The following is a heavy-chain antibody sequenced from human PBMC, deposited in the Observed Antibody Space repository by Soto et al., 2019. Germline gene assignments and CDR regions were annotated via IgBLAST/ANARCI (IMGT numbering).Heavy chain of an antibody. CDR1: GGTLSGYY. CDR2: IYSSGST. J-gene: IGHJ5*02. CDR3: ARGQRFSDWFDP. Sequence: SETLSLTCTVTGGTLSGYYWTWIRQSAGGGLEWIGRIYSSGSTNYNPSLRSRVTISLDTSMNHFSLRLSSVTAADTAVYYCARGQRFSDWFDPWGQGTLVTVSS. V-gene: IGHV4-4*07. D-gene: IGHD3-3*01.